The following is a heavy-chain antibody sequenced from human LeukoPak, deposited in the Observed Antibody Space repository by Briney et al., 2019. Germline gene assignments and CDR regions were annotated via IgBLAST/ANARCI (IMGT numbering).Heavy chain of an antibody. CDR3: ARSMGAYSDDFDY. Sequence: SETLSLTCTVSGGSISSYYWSWIRQPPGKGLEWIGYIYYSGSTNYNPSLKSRVTISVDTSKNRFSLKLSSVTAADTAVYYCARSMGAYSDDFDYWGQGTLVTVSS. D-gene: IGHD1-26*01. CDR1: GGSISSYY. V-gene: IGHV4-59*01. J-gene: IGHJ4*02. CDR2: IYYSGST.